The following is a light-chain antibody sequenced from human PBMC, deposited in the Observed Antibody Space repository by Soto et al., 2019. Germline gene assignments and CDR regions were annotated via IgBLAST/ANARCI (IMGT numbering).Light chain of an antibody. J-gene: IGLJ2*01. CDR2: YDS. V-gene: IGLV3-21*04. Sequence: SYELTQPPSVSVAPGKTATITCGGNNVGSKSVHWYQQKPGQAPVVVIYYDSDRPSGIPDRFSGSNSGNTATLTISRVEAGDEADYYCQVWDSSSDPVVFGGGTKLTVL. CDR1: NVGSKS. CDR3: QVWDSSSDPVV.